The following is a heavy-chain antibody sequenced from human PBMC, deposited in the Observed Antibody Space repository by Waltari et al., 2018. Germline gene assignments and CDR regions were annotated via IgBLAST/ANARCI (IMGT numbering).Heavy chain of an antibody. D-gene: IGHD4-4*01. J-gene: IGHJ4*02. V-gene: IGHV4-4*02. CDR2: IYHSGRT. Sequence: QVQLQESGPGLVKPSGTLSLTCAVSGVSISSSDWGSWVRQPPGKGLEWIGEIYHSGRTNYNPSLKSRVTISIDKSKNQFSLKLSSVTAADTAVYYCARGDYNHRKYYFDYWGQGTLVTVSS. CDR3: ARGDYNHRKYYFDY. CDR1: GVSISSSDW.